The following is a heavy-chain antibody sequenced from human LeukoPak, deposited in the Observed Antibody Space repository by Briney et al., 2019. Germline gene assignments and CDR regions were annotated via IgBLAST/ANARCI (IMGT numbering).Heavy chain of an antibody. J-gene: IGHJ4*02. D-gene: IGHD6-19*01. CDR3: AKDWTAVAGSPPQSDY. CDR2: ISGSGGST. V-gene: IGHV3-23*01. CDR1: GFTFSSCA. Sequence: GGSLRLSCAASGFTFSSCAMSWVRQAPGKGLEWVSAISGSGGSTYYADSVKGRFTISRDNSKNTLYLQVNSLRAEDTAVYYCAKDWTAVAGSPPQSDYWGQGTLVTVSS.